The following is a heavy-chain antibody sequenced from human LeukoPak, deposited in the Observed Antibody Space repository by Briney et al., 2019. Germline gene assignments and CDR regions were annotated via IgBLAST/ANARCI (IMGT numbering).Heavy chain of an antibody. J-gene: IGHJ4*02. Sequence: GGSLRLSCAASGFTFSSYAMSGVRQAPGKGLEWVSGISGSGGSTYYADSVKGRFTISRDNSKNTLYLKMNSLRAEDTAVYYCAKDKSYVLGYNCFDYWGQGTLVTVSS. V-gene: IGHV3-23*01. CDR3: AKDKSYVLGYNCFDY. CDR2: ISGSGGST. D-gene: IGHD1-26*01. CDR1: GFTFSSYA.